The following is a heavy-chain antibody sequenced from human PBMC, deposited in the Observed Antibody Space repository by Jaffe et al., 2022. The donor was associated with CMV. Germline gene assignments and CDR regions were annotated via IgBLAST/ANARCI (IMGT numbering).Heavy chain of an antibody. CDR2: IYYSGST. Sequence: QVQLQESGPGLVKPSETLSLTCTVSGGSVSSGSYYWSWIRQPPGKGLEWIGYIYYSGSTNYNPSLKSRVTISVDTSKNQFSLKLSSVTAADTAVYYCARVDMTTVDYWGQGTLVTVSS. J-gene: IGHJ4*02. D-gene: IGHD4-17*01. CDR1: GGSVSSGSYY. CDR3: ARVDMTTVDY. V-gene: IGHV4-61*01.